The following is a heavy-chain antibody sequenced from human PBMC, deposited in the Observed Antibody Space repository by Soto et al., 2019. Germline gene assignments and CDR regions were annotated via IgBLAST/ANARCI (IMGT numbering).Heavy chain of an antibody. CDR2: ISGSGQTT. V-gene: IGHV3-23*01. Sequence: EAQLLESGGGSVQPGGSLILSCAASGFTFSSYSLSWLRQAPGKGLEWVSGISGSGQTTHYRDSVKGRFTISRDNFRNTLYLQVNSLRAEDTAIYFCAKSRGDSWTTYFFDYWGQGALVTVSS. CDR1: GFTFSSYS. CDR3: AKSRGDSWTTYFFDY. D-gene: IGHD4-4*01. J-gene: IGHJ4*02.